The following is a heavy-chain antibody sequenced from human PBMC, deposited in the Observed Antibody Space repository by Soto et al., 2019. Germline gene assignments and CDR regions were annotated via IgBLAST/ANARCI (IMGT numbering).Heavy chain of an antibody. J-gene: IGHJ4*02. CDR1: GFPFSSYG. V-gene: IGHV3-30*18. CDR3: AKDLRIQPGDY. CDR2: ISYDGSNK. D-gene: IGHD5-18*01. Sequence: PGGSLRLSCAASGFPFSSYGMHWVRQAPGKGLEWVAVISYDGSNKYYADSVKGRFTISRDNSKNTLYLQMNSLRAEDTAVYYCAKDLRIQPGDYWGQGTLVTVSS.